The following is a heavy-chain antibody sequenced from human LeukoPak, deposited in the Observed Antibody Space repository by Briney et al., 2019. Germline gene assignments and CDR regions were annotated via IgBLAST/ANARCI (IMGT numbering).Heavy chain of an antibody. J-gene: IGHJ5*02. D-gene: IGHD2-15*01. Sequence: SETLSLTWAVYGGSFSGYYWGWIRQPPGKGLEWIGSIYHSGSTYYNPSLKSRVTISVDTSKNQFSLKLSSVTAADTAVYYCARDGIVVVVARFGWFDPWGQGTLVTVSS. V-gene: IGHV4-38-2*02. CDR2: IYHSGST. CDR1: GGSFSGYY. CDR3: ARDGIVVVVARFGWFDP.